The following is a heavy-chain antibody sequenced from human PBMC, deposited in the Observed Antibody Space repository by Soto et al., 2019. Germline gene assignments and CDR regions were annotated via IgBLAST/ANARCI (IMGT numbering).Heavy chain of an antibody. CDR1: GSTFSSYW. Sequence: GGSLRLSCAASGSTFSSYWMHWVRQAPGKGLVWVSRINSDGSSTSYADSVKGRFTISRDNAKNTLYLQMNSLRAEDTAVYYCARDPNDYGDYVSYWGQGTLVTVSS. D-gene: IGHD4-17*01. V-gene: IGHV3-74*01. CDR2: INSDGSST. CDR3: ARDPNDYGDYVSY. J-gene: IGHJ4*02.